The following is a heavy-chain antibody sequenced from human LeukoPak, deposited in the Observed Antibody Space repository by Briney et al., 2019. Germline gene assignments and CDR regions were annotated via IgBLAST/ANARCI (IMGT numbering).Heavy chain of an antibody. CDR3: ARGTGTTRGPFFFDY. V-gene: IGHV1-46*01. CDR2: INPSGGST. D-gene: IGHD1-1*01. Sequence: ASVKVSCKASGYTFTSYYMHWVRQAPGQGLEWMGIINPSGGSTSYAQKFQGRVTKTRDTSTSTVYMELSSLRSEDTAVYYCARGTGTTRGPFFFDYWGQGTLVTVSS. CDR1: GYTFTSYY. J-gene: IGHJ4*02.